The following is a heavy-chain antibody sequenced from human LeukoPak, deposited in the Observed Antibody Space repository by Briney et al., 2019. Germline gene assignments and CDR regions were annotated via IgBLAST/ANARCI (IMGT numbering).Heavy chain of an antibody. CDR1: GFTLSSYW. D-gene: IGHD2-2*01. V-gene: IGHV3-74*01. Sequence: GGSLRLSCAASGFTLSSYWVHWVRQAPGKGLAWVSRINTDGSSTGYADSVKGRFTISRDNAKNTLYPQMNSLRVEDTAVYFCTRVGYCATTSCRTAFDIWGQGTMVTVSS. CDR2: INTDGSST. CDR3: TRVGYCATTSCRTAFDI. J-gene: IGHJ3*02.